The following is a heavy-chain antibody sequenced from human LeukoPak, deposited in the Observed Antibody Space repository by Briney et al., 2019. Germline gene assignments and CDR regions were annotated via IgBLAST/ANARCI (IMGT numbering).Heavy chain of an antibody. Sequence: GGSLRLSCAASGFTFSSYWMHWVRQAPGKGLVWVSRINRDGSSTSYADSVKGRFTISRDNAKNTLYLQMNSLRAEDTAVYYCARDGVLYSSSSAAYWGQGTLVTVSS. CDR3: ARDGVLYSSSSAAY. J-gene: IGHJ4*02. D-gene: IGHD6-6*01. CDR2: INRDGSST. V-gene: IGHV3-74*01. CDR1: GFTFSSYW.